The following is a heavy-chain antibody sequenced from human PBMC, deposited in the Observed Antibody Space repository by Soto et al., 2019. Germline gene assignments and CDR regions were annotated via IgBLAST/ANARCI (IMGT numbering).Heavy chain of an antibody. V-gene: IGHV1-2*04. CDR1: GYTFTGYY. CDR2: INPNSGGT. J-gene: IGHJ6*02. Sequence: ASVKVSCKASGYTFTGYYMHWVRQAPGQGLEWMGWINPNSGGTNYAQKFQGWVTMTRDTSISTAYMELSRLRSDDTAVYYCARAWNECYYGMDVWGQGTTVTVS. D-gene: IGHD1-1*01. CDR3: ARAWNECYYGMDV.